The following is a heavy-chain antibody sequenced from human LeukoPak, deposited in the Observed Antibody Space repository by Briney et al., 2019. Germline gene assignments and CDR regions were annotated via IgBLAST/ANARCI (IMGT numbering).Heavy chain of an antibody. CDR3: ARDNSGGAYYFDY. CDR2: IWYDGSNK. V-gene: IGHV3-33*01. D-gene: IGHD2-15*01. J-gene: IGHJ4*02. Sequence: GGSLRLSCAASGFTFSSYGMHWVRQAPGKGLEWVAVIWYDGSNKYYADSVKGRFTISRDNSKNTLYLQMNSLRAEDTAVYYCARDNSGGAYYFDYWGQGTLVTVSS. CDR1: GFTFSSYG.